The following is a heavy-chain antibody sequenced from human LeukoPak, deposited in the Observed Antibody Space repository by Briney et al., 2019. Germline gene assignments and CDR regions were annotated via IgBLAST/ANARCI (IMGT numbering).Heavy chain of an antibody. V-gene: IGHV3-48*03. J-gene: IGHJ3*02. CDR1: GFTFSSYE. CDR2: ISSSGSTI. D-gene: IGHD2-21*02. Sequence: QPGGSLRLSCAASGFTFSSYEMNWVRQAPGKGLEWVSYISSSGSTIYYADSVKGRFTISRDNAKNSLYLQMNSLRAEDTAVYYCARASWVVTADDAFDIWGQGTMVTVSS. CDR3: ARASWVVTADDAFDI.